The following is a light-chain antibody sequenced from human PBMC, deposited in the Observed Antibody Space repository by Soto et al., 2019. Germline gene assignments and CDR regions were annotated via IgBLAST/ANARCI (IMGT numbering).Light chain of an antibody. CDR1: QSVSSD. CDR3: QQSNKWPWT. CDR2: GAS. J-gene: IGKJ1*01. Sequence: VRTTYPATLAVTPAEIAPLSCMASQSVSSDLAWYQQKPGQAPRLLIYGASTRATGIPARFSGSGSGTEFTLTISCLQSEDFAVYYCQQSNKWPWTLCQGSKVDIK. V-gene: IGKV3-15*01.